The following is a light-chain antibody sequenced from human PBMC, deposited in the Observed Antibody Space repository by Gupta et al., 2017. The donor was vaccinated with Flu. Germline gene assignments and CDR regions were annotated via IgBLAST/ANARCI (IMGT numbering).Light chain of an antibody. CDR3: QQYNDWPQVS. CDR1: QTISRH. J-gene: IGKJ4*01. V-gene: IGKV3-15*01. CDR2: SAS. Sequence: CRSSQTISRHTVGYQQKLCHSPKQPIYSASPRAPGIPARFSGRGSGTEFTPTISSLQSEDFAVYSCQQYNDWPQVSFVGGPKVDLK.